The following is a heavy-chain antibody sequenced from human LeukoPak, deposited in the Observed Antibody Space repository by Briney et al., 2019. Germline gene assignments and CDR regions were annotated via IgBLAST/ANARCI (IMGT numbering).Heavy chain of an antibody. CDR2: ISSSSSYI. CDR3: ARAAPTRTLIGSGADY. V-gene: IGHV3-21*01. D-gene: IGHD3-22*01. Sequence: GGSLRLSCAASEFTFSSYSMNWVRQAPGKGLEWVSSISSSSSYIYYADSVKGRFTISRDKAKNSLYLQMNSLRAEDTAVYYCARAAPTRTLIGSGADYWGQGIQVTVSS. J-gene: IGHJ4*02. CDR1: EFTFSSYS.